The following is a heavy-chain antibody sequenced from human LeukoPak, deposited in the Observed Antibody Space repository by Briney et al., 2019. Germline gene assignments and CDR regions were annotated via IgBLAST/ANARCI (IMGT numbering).Heavy chain of an antibody. J-gene: IGHJ3*02. CDR1: GGSICSTRYY. Sequence: PSETLSLTCTVSGGSICSTRYYWGWIRQPPGKGLEWIGSIYYSGSTYYNPSLKSRVTMSVDTSKNQFSLKLSSVSAADTAVYYCARHATIAVGGAFDIWGQGTMVTVSS. CDR2: IYYSGST. D-gene: IGHD6-19*01. V-gene: IGHV4-39*01. CDR3: ARHATIAVGGAFDI.